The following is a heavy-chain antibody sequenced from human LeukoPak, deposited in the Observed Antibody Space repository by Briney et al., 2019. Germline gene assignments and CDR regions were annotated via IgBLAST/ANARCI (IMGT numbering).Heavy chain of an antibody. CDR1: GYTFTGYY. D-gene: IGHD3-9*01. CDR2: INPNSGGT. J-gene: IGHJ4*02. CDR3: ARAVRLYDILTGLIDY. V-gene: IGHV1-2*02. Sequence: ASVKVSCKASGYTFTGYYMHWVRQAPGQGLEWMGWINPNSGGTNYAQKFQGRVTMTRDTSISTAYMELRSLRSDDTAVYYCARAVRLYDILTGLIDYWGQGTLVTVSS.